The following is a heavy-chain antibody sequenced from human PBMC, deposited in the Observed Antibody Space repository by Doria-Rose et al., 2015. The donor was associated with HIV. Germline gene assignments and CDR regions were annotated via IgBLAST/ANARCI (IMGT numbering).Heavy chain of an antibody. Sequence: QVQLQESGPGLVRPSQTLSLTCTVSGDSISSGDSFWSWIRQPPGKGPEWIEYISSSGTTYYYPSLRRRLTISLAASKNQFSLSLNSVTAADTAVYYCARARNYGFPHFFDFWGQGTLVTVSS. J-gene: IGHJ4*02. CDR3: ARARNYGFPHFFDF. V-gene: IGHV4-30-4*01. CDR1: GDSISSGDSF. CDR2: ISSSGTT. D-gene: IGHD3-10*01.